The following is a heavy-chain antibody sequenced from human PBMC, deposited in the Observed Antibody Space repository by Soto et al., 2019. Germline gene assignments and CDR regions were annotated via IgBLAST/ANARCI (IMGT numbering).Heavy chain of an antibody. CDR3: AKDRGPCRQWLIAPFDY. Sequence: QVQLVESGGGVVQPGRSLRVSCAASGLPFSIYAMHWVRQAPGTRLEGVAVISYDGTKTYYADSVKGRFTISRDNSKNTVYLKMNSLRDEDTAVYYCAKDRGPCRQWLIAPFDYWGQGTLVTVSP. CDR2: ISYDGTKT. V-gene: IGHV3-30*18. J-gene: IGHJ4*02. CDR1: GLPFSIYA. D-gene: IGHD6-19*01.